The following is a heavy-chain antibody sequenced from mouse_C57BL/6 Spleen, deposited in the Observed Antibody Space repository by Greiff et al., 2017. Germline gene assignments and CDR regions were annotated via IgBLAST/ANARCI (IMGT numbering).Heavy chain of an antibody. CDR1: GFNIKDYY. J-gene: IGHJ2*01. V-gene: IGHV14-2*01. CDR3: AGEGGYFDY. CDR2: IYPEDGET. Sequence: EVQLQQSGAELVKPGASVKLSCTASGFNIKDYYMPWVKQRTEQGLEWIGRIYPEDGETKYAPKFQGKATITADTSSNTAYLQLSSLTSEDTAVYYCAGEGGYFDYWGQGTTLTVSS.